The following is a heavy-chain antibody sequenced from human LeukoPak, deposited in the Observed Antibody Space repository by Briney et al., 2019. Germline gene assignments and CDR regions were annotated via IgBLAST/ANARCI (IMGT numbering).Heavy chain of an antibody. CDR2: ISDSGSST. V-gene: IGHV3-23*01. CDR1: GFTFSSYG. D-gene: IGHD6-19*01. CDR3: TKDHGFYSSGWHPLFDH. J-gene: IGHJ4*02. Sequence: GGTLRRSCAASGFTFSSYGMHWLRQAPGKGLEWVSTISDSGSSTYYTDSVKGRFIFSRDNSKNTLHLQMNSLRAEDTAVYYCTKDHGFYSSGWHPLFDHWGQGTLVTVTP.